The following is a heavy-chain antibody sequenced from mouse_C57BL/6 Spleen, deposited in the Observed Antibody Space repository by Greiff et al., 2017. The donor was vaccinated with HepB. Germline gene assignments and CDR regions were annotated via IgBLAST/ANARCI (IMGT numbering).Heavy chain of an antibody. Sequence: VQLQQPGAELVKPGASVKLSCKASGYTFTSYWMQWVKQRPGQGLEWIGEIDPSDSYTNYNQKFKGKATLTVDTSSSTAYMQLSSLTSEDSAVYYCARRGTGYYYAMDYWGQGTSVTVSS. CDR1: GYTFTSYW. V-gene: IGHV1-50*01. D-gene: IGHD4-1*01. J-gene: IGHJ4*01. CDR3: ARRGTGYYYAMDY. CDR2: IDPSDSYT.